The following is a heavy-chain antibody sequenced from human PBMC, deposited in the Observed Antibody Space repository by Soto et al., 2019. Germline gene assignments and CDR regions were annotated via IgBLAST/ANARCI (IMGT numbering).Heavy chain of an antibody. CDR3: AKVRYSSPMGYYYGMDV. J-gene: IGHJ6*01. V-gene: IGHV1-69*01. Sequence: QAQLEQSGGEVKQPGSSVKVSCKASRVAFSKFIVTWVRQAPGLGLEWVGGIIPIFGTANYAQKFQGRVTITADESTSTSYMEVNNLRSEDTAVYYCAKVRYSSPMGYYYGMDVG. D-gene: IGHD6-19*01. CDR2: IIPIFGTA. CDR1: RVAFSKFI.